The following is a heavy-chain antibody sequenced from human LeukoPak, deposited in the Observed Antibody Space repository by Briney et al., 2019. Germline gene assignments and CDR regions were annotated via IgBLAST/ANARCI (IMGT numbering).Heavy chain of an antibody. V-gene: IGHV4-59*01. Sequence: KSSETLSLTCTVSGGSISSYYWSWIRQPPGKGLEWIGYIYYTGSTNYNPSLDSRATISVDTSKNQFSLKLVSVTAADTAVYYCVRQDNRRLVYWGQGILVTVSS. J-gene: IGHJ4*02. D-gene: IGHD5-24*01. CDR3: VRQDNRRLVY. CDR1: GGSISSYY. CDR2: IYYTGST.